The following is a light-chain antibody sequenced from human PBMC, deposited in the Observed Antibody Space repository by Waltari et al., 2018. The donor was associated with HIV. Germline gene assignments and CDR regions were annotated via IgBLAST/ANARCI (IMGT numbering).Light chain of an antibody. CDR3: QSYDSSNFWV. CDR1: SGSIATNY. Sequence: NFMLTQPHSVSESPGKTVTISCTRSSGSIATNYVQWYHQRPGSSPTILLYEDNHRPSWVPDRVSGSIDSSSNSASLTISGLKLEDEADYYCQSYDSSNFWVFGGGTDLTVL. CDR2: EDN. J-gene: IGLJ3*02. V-gene: IGLV6-57*01.